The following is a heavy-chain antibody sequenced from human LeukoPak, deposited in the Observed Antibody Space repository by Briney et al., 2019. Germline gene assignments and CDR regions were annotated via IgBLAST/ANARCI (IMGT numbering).Heavy chain of an antibody. CDR1: GFTFSSYS. V-gene: IGHV3-21*01. D-gene: IGHD1-26*01. J-gene: IGHJ5*02. Sequence: GGSLRLSCAASGFTFSSYSMSWVRQAPGKGLEWVSSISSSSSDIYYAASVQGRFTISRDNAKNSLYLQMNSLRAEDTAVYYCARECIVGATNWFDPWGQGTLVTVSS. CDR3: ARECIVGATNWFDP. CDR2: ISSSSSDI.